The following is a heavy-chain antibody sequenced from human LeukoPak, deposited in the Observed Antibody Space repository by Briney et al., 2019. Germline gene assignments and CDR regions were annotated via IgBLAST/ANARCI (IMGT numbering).Heavy chain of an antibody. V-gene: IGHV3-7*01. Sequence: GGSLRLSCAASGFTFSNYWVSWFRQAPGQGLEWVASIKQDGSERYYVDSVKGRFTISRDNAKNSLFLQLSSLRVENTAVYYCARGSMHIYHLYTDYWGQGTLVTVSS. CDR3: ARGSMHIYHLYTDY. CDR2: IKQDGSER. J-gene: IGHJ4*02. D-gene: IGHD3-16*02. CDR1: GFTFSNYW.